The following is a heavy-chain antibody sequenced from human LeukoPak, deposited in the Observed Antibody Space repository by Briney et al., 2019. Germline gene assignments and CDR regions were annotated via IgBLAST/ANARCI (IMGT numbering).Heavy chain of an antibody. CDR1: GYSISSDYY. D-gene: IGHD3-22*01. CDR2: VYYSGST. V-gene: IGHV4-59*08. J-gene: IGHJ4*02. Sequence: SETLSLTCTVSGYSISSDYYWGWIRQPPGKGLEWIGYVYYSGSTNYDSSLESRVTISVDTSKNQFSLKLSSVTAADTAVYYCARHHKYHYDSSGHSPFDYWGQGTLVTVSS. CDR3: ARHHKYHYDSSGHSPFDY.